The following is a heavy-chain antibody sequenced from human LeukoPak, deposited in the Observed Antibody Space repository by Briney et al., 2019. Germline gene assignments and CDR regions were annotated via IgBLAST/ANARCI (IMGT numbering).Heavy chain of an antibody. Sequence: PGGSLRLSCAASGFTFSSYSMNWVRQAPGKGLEWVSSISSSSSSYIYYADSVKGRFTISRDNAKNSLYLQMNSLRAEDTAVYYCARGRAGTAMPMISYYYYYMDVWGKGTTVTVSS. CDR3: ARGRAGTAMPMISYYYYYMDV. CDR1: GFTFSSYS. D-gene: IGHD5-18*01. V-gene: IGHV3-21*01. CDR2: ISSSSSSYI. J-gene: IGHJ6*03.